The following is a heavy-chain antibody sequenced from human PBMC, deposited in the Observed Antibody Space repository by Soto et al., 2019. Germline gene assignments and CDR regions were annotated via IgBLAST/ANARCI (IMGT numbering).Heavy chain of an antibody. CDR1: GASISTTAW. V-gene: IGHV4-4*02. CDR3: AIPGAGDFDY. CDR2: IYHSGTT. J-gene: IGHJ4*02. D-gene: IGHD6-13*01. Sequence: QVQLQESGPGLVEPSGTLSLTCAVSGASISTTAWWSWVRQPPGKGLEWIGEIYHSGTTNCDPSLKSRVTISRDKSKSQFSLTLTSVTAADTAVYYCAIPGAGDFDYWARGTLVTVSS.